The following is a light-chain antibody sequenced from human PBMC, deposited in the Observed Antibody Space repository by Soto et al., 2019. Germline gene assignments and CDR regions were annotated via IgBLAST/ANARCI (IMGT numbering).Light chain of an antibody. J-gene: IGKJ1*01. CDR2: GAS. CDR1: QSVGTK. V-gene: IGKV3-15*01. CDR3: QQYNNWPPWT. Sequence: IVLTQSPPTLSVSPGERATLSCRASQSVGTKLAWYQHKPGQAPRLLISGASSRATGIPARFSGSGSGTEFTLTISSLQSEDSAVYYCQQYNNWPPWTFGQGTKVEI.